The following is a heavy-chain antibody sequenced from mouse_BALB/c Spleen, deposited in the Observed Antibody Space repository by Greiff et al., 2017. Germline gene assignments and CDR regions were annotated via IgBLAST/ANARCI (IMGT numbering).Heavy chain of an antibody. CDR1: GYSFTSYY. V-gene: IGHV1-28*01. Sequence: EVQLQQSGPELMKPGASVKISCKASGYSFTSYYMHWVKQSHGKSLEWIGYIDPFNGGTSYNQKFKGKATLTVDKSSSTAYMHLSSLTSEDSAVYYCARYGVFDYWGQGTTLTVSS. D-gene: IGHD1-1*01. CDR3: ARYGVFDY. J-gene: IGHJ2*01. CDR2: IDPFNGGT.